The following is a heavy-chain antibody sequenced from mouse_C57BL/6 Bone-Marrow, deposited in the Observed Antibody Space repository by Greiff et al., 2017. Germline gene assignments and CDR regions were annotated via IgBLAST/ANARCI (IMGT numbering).Heavy chain of an antibody. D-gene: IGHD1-1*01. V-gene: IGHV1-81*01. Sequence: QVQLQQSGAELARPGASVKLSCKASGYTFTSYGISWVKQRTGQGLEWIGEIYPRSGNTYYNEKFKGKATLTADKSSSTAYMELRSLTSEDSAVYFCAREPHYYGSSYWFAYWGQGTLVTVSA. CDR1: GYTFTSYG. J-gene: IGHJ3*01. CDR3: AREPHYYGSSYWFAY. CDR2: IYPRSGNT.